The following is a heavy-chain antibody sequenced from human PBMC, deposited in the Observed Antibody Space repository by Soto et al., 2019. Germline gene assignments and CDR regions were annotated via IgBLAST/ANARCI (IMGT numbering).Heavy chain of an antibody. J-gene: IGHJ4*02. CDR2: ISYDGSDK. CDR1: GFTFSSYG. V-gene: IGHV3-30*03. CDR3: ARGFSAGKGSPPDF. Sequence: SLRLSCAASGFTFSSYGMHWVRQAPGKGPEWLAVISYDGSDKYYGDSVKGRFTISRDDSKNTLFLQMNSLRAEDAAVYYCARGFSAGKGSPPDFWGQGSTVTVSS. D-gene: IGHD6-13*01.